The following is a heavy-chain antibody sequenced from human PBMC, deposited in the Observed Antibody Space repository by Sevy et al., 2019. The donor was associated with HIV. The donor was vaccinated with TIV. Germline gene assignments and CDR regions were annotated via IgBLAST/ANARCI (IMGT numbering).Heavy chain of an antibody. V-gene: IGHV3-11*01. CDR2: ISDSDFTI. Sequence: GGSLRLSCAASGFTFSDYYMSWIRQAPGKGLEWLAYISDSDFTISYSDSVKGRFTISRDNAKNSLYLQMNSLRAEDTAVYYWSRDHVKDGDLGDYYYFAVDVWGQGTTVTVSS. CDR1: GFTFSDYY. CDR3: SRDHVKDGDLGDYYYFAVDV. D-gene: IGHD4-17*01. J-gene: IGHJ6*02.